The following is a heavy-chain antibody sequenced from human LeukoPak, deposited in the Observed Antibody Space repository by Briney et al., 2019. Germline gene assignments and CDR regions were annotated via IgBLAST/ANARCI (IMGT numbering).Heavy chain of an antibody. Sequence: GGSLRLSCAASGFTFSNAWMSWVRQAPGKGLEWVGRIKSKTDGGTTDYAAPVKGRFTIPRDDSKNTLYLQMNSLKTEDTAVYYCTTEAYYYGSGSIDYWGQGTLVTVSS. J-gene: IGHJ4*02. CDR3: TTEAYYYGSGSIDY. D-gene: IGHD3-10*01. V-gene: IGHV3-15*01. CDR2: IKSKTDGGTT. CDR1: GFTFSNAW.